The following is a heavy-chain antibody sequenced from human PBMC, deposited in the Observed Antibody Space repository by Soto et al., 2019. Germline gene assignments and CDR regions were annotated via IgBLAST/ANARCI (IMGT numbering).Heavy chain of an antibody. V-gene: IGHV3-21*06. CDR1: GFPLKNYT. CDR3: ARARSTTLSGTTRGRFHP. D-gene: IGHD1-1*01. Sequence: PGGSLRLSCAASGFPLKNYTMNWVRQAPGKGLEWVSSISGTSNYKYYADSVKVRFTISRDNAKNALYLQMSSLRAEDTAVYYCARARSTTLSGTTRGRFHPWGHGTLVTVSS. CDR2: ISGTSNYK. J-gene: IGHJ5*02.